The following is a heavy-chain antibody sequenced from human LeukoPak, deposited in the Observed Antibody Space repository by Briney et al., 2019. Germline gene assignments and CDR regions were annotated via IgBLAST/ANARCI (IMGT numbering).Heavy chain of an antibody. V-gene: IGHV4-59*08. J-gene: IGHJ4*02. CDR3: ARMYSSSSYFDY. D-gene: IGHD6-6*01. Sequence: SETLSLTCTVSGGSISSYYWNWLRQPPGKGLEWIGYIHYSGSTKYNPSLKSRVTISVDTSKNHSSLKLTSVTAADTAVYYCARMYSSSSYFDYWGQGTLGTVSS. CDR1: GGSISSYY. CDR2: IHYSGST.